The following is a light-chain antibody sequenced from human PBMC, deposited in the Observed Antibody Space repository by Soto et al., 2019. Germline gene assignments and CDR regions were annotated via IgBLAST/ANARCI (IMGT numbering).Light chain of an antibody. Sequence: QSVLTQPRSVSGSPGQSVTISCTGTSSDVGGYNYVSWYQQHPGKAPKLMIYDVSKRPSGVPDRFSGSKSGNTASLTISGLQAEDEADYYCRSYAGSYTLVFGGGTKVTVL. J-gene: IGLJ2*01. CDR2: DVS. CDR1: SSDVGGYNY. CDR3: RSYAGSYTLV. V-gene: IGLV2-11*01.